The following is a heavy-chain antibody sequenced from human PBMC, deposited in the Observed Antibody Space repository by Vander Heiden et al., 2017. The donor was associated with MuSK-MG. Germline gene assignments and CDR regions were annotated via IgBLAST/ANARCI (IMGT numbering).Heavy chain of an antibody. CDR1: GFTFSHYA. D-gene: IGHD6-13*01. CDR2: ITAGGGSK. J-gene: IGHJ4*02. Sequence: EVQLLESGGDLLQPGGSLSLSCSAFGFTFSHYAMRWVRQAPGRGLEWVSGITAGGGSKYYADSVKGRFTISRDNSKNTLYLQMNSLRAEDTAVYYCAVPAAGTLFDYWGQGPLVTVSS. V-gene: IGHV3-23*01. CDR3: AVPAAGTLFDY.